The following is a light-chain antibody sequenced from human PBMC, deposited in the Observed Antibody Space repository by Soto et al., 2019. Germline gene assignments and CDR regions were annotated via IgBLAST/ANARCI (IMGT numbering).Light chain of an antibody. V-gene: IGKV1-39*01. Sequence: DIQMTQSPSSLSASVGDRVTITCRASQSISSYLNCYQQKPGKAPKLLIYAASSLQSGVPSRFSGSGSGTDFTLTIRSLQPEDFSTYYCQQSYSTPWTFGQGTTVEIK. CDR3: QQSYSTPWT. CDR1: QSISSY. J-gene: IGKJ1*01. CDR2: AAS.